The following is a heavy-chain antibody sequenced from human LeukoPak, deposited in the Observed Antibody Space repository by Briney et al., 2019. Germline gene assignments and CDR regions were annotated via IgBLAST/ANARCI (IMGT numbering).Heavy chain of an antibody. J-gene: IGHJ6*04. CDR3: ARDDGDV. V-gene: IGHV3-7*01. CDR1: GFTFSNYW. Sequence: GGSLRLSCVSSGFTFSNYWMKWVRQALGKGLEWVASINEDGSGKFSVGSVKDRITISRDNTRNSLDLQINSLTVEDTAIYYCARDDGDVWGTGTTVTVSS. CDR2: INEDGSGK.